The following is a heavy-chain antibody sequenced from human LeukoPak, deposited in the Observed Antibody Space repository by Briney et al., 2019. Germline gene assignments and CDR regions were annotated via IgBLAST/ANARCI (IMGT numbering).Heavy chain of an antibody. Sequence: GGSLRLSCAASGFTFSNAGMSWVRQAPGKGLEWVCRIKSKTDGGTTDYAAPVKGRFTISRDDSKNTLYLQMKSLKTEDPAVYYCTTDFSYWGQGTLVTVSS. CDR3: TTDFSY. CDR2: IKSKTDGGTT. CDR1: GFTFSNAG. J-gene: IGHJ4*02. V-gene: IGHV3-15*01.